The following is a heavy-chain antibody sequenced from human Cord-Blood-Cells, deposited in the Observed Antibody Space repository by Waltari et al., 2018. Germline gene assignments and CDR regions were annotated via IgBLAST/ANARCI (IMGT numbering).Heavy chain of an antibody. CDR3: ARGHIAAAVHDAFDI. CDR1: GYTFTGYY. D-gene: IGHD6-13*01. V-gene: IGHV1-2*04. CDR2: INPNSGGT. J-gene: IGHJ3*02. Sequence: QVQLVQSGAEVKKPGASVKVSCKASGYTFTGYYMHWVRQAPGQGLEWMGWINPNSGGTNYAQKFQGWVTMTRDTSISTAYMELSRLRSDDTAVYYCARGHIAAAVHDAFDIWGQGTMVTVSS.